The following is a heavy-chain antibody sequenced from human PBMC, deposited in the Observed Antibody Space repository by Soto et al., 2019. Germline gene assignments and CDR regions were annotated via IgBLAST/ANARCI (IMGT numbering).Heavy chain of an antibody. V-gene: IGHV4-34*01. J-gene: IGHJ4*02. CDR3: ARARMDIVVVVAALFDY. CDR1: GGSFSGYY. Sequence: SETLSLTCAVYGGSFSGYYWSWIRQPPGKGLEWIGEINHSGSTNYNPSLKSRVTISVDTSKNQFSLKLSSVTAADTAVYYCARARMDIVVVVAALFDYWGQGTLVTVSS. CDR2: INHSGST. D-gene: IGHD2-15*01.